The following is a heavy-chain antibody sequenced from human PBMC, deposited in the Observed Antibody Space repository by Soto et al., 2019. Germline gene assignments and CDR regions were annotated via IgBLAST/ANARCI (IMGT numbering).Heavy chain of an antibody. CDR2: IYYSGST. V-gene: IGHV4-39*01. Sequence: SETLSLTCTVSGGSISSSSYYWGWIRQPPGKGLEWIGSIYYSGSTYYNPSLKSRVTISVDTSKNQFSLKLSSVTAADTAVYYCARQRDPWLTRYKYYFDYWGQGTLVTVSS. CDR1: GGSISSSSYY. CDR3: ARQRDPWLTRYKYYFDY. D-gene: IGHD6-19*01. J-gene: IGHJ4*02.